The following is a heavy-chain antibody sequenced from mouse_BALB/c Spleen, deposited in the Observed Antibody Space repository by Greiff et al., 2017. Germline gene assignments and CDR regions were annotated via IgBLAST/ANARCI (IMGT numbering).Heavy chain of an antibody. J-gene: IGHJ2*01. CDR2: IDPETGGT. Sequence: VKLMESGAELVRPGASVTLSCKASGYTFTDYEMHWVKQTPVHGLEWIGAIDPETGGTAYNQKFKGKATLTADKSSSTAYMELRSLTSEDSAVYYCTRSGSPPDYFDYWGQGTTLTVSS. CDR1: GYTFTDYE. CDR3: TRSGSPPDYFDY. V-gene: IGHV1-15*01. D-gene: IGHD1-1*01.